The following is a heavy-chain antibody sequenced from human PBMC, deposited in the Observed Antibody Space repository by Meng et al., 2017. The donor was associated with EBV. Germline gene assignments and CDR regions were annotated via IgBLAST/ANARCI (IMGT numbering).Heavy chain of an antibody. J-gene: IGHJ4*01. CDR1: GISLPTRRVG. V-gene: IGHV2-5*01. CDR3: AQAKYSSHSGGYWDYFDN. D-gene: IGHD3-10*01. Sequence: TFKPHGLPLLKPLQSLPLTCTFPGISLPTRRVGLRVVRQTPGRAMEWLKVLYWYAAKRFSPSLEHRLTITKENVKCQVVLLHTRWDPVDTATYFCAQAKYSSHSGGYWDYFDNWGQASLVTVSS. CDR2: LYWYAAK.